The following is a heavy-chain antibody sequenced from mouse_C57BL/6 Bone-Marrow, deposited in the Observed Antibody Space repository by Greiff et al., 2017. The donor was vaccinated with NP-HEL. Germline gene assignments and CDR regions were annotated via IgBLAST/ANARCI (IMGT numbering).Heavy chain of an antibody. CDR3: AREHYGSSDY. Sequence: QVQLQQPGAELAKPGASVKLSCKASGYTFTSYWMRWVKQRPGQGLEWIGMIHPNSGSTNYNEKFKSKATLTVDKSSSTAYMQLSSLTSEDSAVYYCAREHYGSSDYWGQGTTLTVSS. CDR1: GYTFTSYW. J-gene: IGHJ2*01. CDR2: IHPNSGST. V-gene: IGHV1-64*01. D-gene: IGHD1-1*01.